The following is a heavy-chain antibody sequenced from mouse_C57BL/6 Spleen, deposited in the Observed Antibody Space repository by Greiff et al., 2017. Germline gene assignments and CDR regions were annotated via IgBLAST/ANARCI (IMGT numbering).Heavy chain of an antibody. CDR1: GYTFTSYW. D-gene: IGHD2-2*01. CDR3: AVMGVTDYYAMDY. V-gene: IGHV1-72*01. CDR2: IDPNSGGT. J-gene: IGHJ4*01. Sequence: QVQLKQPGAELVKPGASVKLSCKASGYTFTSYWMHWVKQRPGRGLEWIGRIDPNSGGTKYNEKFKSKATLTVDKPSSTAYMQLSSLTSEDSAVYYCAVMGVTDYYAMDYWGQGTSVTVSS.